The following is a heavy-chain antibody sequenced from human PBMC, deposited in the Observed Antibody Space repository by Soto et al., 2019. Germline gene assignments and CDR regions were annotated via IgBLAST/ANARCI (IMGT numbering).Heavy chain of an antibody. J-gene: IGHJ6*02. D-gene: IGHD3-10*01. V-gene: IGHV4-4*02. CDR2: IYHSGST. CDR3: ARDPQDYYGSGSPAYGMDV. Sequence: QVQLQESGPGLVKPSGTLSLTCAVSGGSISSSNWWSWVRQPPGKGLEWIGEIYHSGSTNYNPSLKSQVTISVDKSKNQFSLKLSSVTAADTAVYYCARDPQDYYGSGSPAYGMDVWGQGTTVTVSS. CDR1: GGSISSSNW.